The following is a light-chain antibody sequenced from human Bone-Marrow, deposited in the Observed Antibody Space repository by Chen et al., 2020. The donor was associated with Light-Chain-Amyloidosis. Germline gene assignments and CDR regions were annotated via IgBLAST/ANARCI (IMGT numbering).Light chain of an antibody. Sequence: QSALTQPASVSGSPGQSITISCTGTSSDVGGVNHVSWYQQHPDKAPKLMIYEVTNRPSWVPDRFSGSKSDNTASLTISRLQTEDEADYFCSSYTITNTLVFGSGTRVTVL. V-gene: IGLV2-14*01. CDR2: EVT. CDR1: SSDVGGVNH. CDR3: SSYTITNTLV. J-gene: IGLJ1*01.